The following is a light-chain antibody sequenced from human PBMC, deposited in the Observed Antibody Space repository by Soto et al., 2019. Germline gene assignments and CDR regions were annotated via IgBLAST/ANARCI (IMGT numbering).Light chain of an antibody. V-gene: IGLV2-14*01. CDR1: SGDVGSYKY. J-gene: IGLJ2*01. CDR2: EVN. Sequence: QSALTQPASVSGSPGQSISVSCTGSSGDVGSYKYVSWYQQHPGKAPKLIIYEVNKRPSGVSNRFSGSKSGNTASLTISGLQAEDEADYYCSSYTSSSTLEVVFGGGTKLTVL. CDR3: SSYTSSSTLEVV.